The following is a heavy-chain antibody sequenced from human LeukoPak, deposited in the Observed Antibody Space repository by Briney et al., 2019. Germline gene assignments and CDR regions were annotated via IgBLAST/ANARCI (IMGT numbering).Heavy chain of an antibody. CDR1: GFTFSSYA. CDR3: ARGWYTDAFDI. D-gene: IGHD1-1*01. Sequence: GSLRLSCAASGFTFSSYAMHWVRQAPGKGLEWVAVISYDGSNKYYADSVKGRFTISRDNSKNTLYLQMNSLRAEDTAVYFCARGWYTDAFDIWGQGTMVTVSS. J-gene: IGHJ3*02. CDR2: ISYDGSNK. V-gene: IGHV3-30*04.